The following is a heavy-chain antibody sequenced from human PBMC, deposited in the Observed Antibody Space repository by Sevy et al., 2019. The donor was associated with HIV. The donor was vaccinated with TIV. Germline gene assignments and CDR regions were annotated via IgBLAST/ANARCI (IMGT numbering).Heavy chain of an antibody. D-gene: IGHD3-3*01. CDR3: TRLFWSGYYPYFDY. CDR1: GFTFGDYA. V-gene: IGHV3-49*03. Sequence: GGSLRLSYTASGFTFGDYAMSWFRQAPGKGLEWVGFIRSKAYGGTTEYAASVKGRFTISRDDSKSIAYLQMNSLKTEDTAVYYCTRLFWSGYYPYFDYWGQGTLVTVSS. J-gene: IGHJ4*02. CDR2: IRSKAYGGTT.